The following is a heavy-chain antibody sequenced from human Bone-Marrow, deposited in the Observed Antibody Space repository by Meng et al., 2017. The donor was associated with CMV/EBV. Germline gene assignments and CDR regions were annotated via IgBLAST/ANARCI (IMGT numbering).Heavy chain of an antibody. CDR1: GFTFSTYT. Sequence: GSLRLSCVASGFTFSTYTMSWVRQAPGKGPEWVSRIRGRDGFPSYADSVKGRFTISRDISQNTLYLQMNSLRTEDTAVYHCAKGAIFGVTAPDSWGQGTLVTVSS. V-gene: IGHV3-23*01. CDR2: IRGRDGFP. D-gene: IGHD3-3*01. J-gene: IGHJ4*02. CDR3: AKGAIFGVTAPDS.